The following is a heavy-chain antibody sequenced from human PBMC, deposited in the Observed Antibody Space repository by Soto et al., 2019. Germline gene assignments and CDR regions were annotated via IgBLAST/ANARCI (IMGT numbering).Heavy chain of an antibody. V-gene: IGHV4-30-2*01. CDR2: IYHSGST. CDR1: GGSISSGGYS. D-gene: IGHD1-20*01. J-gene: IGHJ5*02. CDR3: ASSITGNRDWFDP. Sequence: QLQLQESGSGLVKPSQTLSLTCAVSGGSISSGGYSWSWIRQPPGKGLEWIGYIYHSGSTYYNPSLKSRVTISVDRSKNQFSLKLSSVTAADTAVYYCASSITGNRDWFDPWGQGTLVTVSS.